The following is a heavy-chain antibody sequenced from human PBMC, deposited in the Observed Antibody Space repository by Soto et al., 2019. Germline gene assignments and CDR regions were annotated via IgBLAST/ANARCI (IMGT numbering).Heavy chain of an antibody. CDR3: ARDIGCSGGSCYYYGMDI. V-gene: IGHV3-48*02. Sequence: EVQLVESGGGLVQPGGSLRLSCAASGFTFSSYSMNWVRQAPGKGPEWISYISSSSSTIYYADSVKGRFTISRDNAKNSLYLQMNSLRDEDTAVYYCARDIGCSGGSCYYYGMDIWGQGTTVTVSS. CDR2: ISSSSSTI. CDR1: GFTFSSYS. J-gene: IGHJ6*02. D-gene: IGHD2-15*01.